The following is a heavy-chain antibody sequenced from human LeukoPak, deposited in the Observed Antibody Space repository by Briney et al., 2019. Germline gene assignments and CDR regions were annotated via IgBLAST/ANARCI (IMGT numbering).Heavy chain of an antibody. Sequence: GGSLRLSCTTSGFTFSNYWMYWVRQAPGKGLMWVSRIKSDGTGITYTDSVEGRFTISRDNAKNTLYLQMNSLRDEDTAVYYCARQNGAGYYYYFDSWGQGTLVTVSS. V-gene: IGHV3-74*01. CDR1: GFTFSNYW. D-gene: IGHD3-22*01. CDR3: ARQNGAGYYYYFDS. CDR2: IKSDGTGI. J-gene: IGHJ4*02.